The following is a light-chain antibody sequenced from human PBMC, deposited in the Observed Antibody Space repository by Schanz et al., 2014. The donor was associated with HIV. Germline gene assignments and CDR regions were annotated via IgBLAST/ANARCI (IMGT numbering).Light chain of an antibody. CDR2: STS. CDR3: QQGSSFPWT. CDR1: QNISSY. V-gene: IGKV1-39*01. Sequence: DIQMTQSPSSLSASVGDRVTITCRASQNISSYLNWYQQKPGKAPNLLIYSTSSLQSGVPSRFSGGGSGTDFTLTISSLQPEDFATYYCQQGSSFPWTFGQGTKVEIK. J-gene: IGKJ1*01.